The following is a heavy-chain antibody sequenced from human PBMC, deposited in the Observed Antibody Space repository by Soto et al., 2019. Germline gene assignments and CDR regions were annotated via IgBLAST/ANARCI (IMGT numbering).Heavy chain of an antibody. V-gene: IGHV4-39*01. Sequence: QLQLQESGPGLVKPSETLSLTCTVSGGSISSSPYYWGWIRQPPGKGLEWIGSIYYSGSTYYKPSLKSRVTLSVDTSKSQFSLKLSSVAAADTAVYYCARHQALESGAIDWFDPWGQGTLVTVSS. CDR2: IYYSGST. J-gene: IGHJ5*02. D-gene: IGHD2-21*01. CDR3: ARHQALESGAIDWFDP. CDR1: GGSISSSPYY.